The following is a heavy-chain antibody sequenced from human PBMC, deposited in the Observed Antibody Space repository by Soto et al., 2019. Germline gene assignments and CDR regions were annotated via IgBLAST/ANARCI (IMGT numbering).Heavy chain of an antibody. CDR1: GFTFSSYA. CDR3: TTAGVHSGSYNWFDP. D-gene: IGHD1-26*01. J-gene: IGHJ5*02. Sequence: PGGSLRLSCAASGFTFSSYAMSWVRQAPGKGLEWVSAISGSGGSTYYADSVKGRFTISRDNSKNTLYLQMSSLKTEDTAVYYCTTAGVHSGSYNWFDPWGPGTLVTVSS. CDR2: ISGSGGST. V-gene: IGHV3-23*01.